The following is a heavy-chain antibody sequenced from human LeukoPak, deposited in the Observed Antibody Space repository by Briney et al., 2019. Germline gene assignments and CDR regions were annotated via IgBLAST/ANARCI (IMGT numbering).Heavy chain of an antibody. D-gene: IGHD1-1*01. CDR2: ISYDGSNK. V-gene: IGHV3-30*01. CDR1: GFTFSSYA. Sequence: GRSLRLSCAASGFTFSSYAMHWVRQAPGKGLEWVAVISYDGSNKYYADSVKGRFTISRDNSKNTLYLQMNSLRAEDTAVYYCAREIKNGGYFDCWGQGTLVTVSS. J-gene: IGHJ4*02. CDR3: AREIKNGGYFDC.